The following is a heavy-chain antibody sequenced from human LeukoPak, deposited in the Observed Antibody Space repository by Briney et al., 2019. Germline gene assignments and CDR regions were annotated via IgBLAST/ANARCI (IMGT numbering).Heavy chain of an antibody. CDR2: ISYSGST. V-gene: IGHV4-59*01. J-gene: IGHJ5*02. CDR3: AREGTAGTNLNWFDP. Sequence: PSETLSLTCTVSGGSISSYYWSWIRQPPGKGLEWIGYISYSGSTNFNPSLKSRVTISVDTSKNQFSLKLSSVTAAATAVYYCAREGTAGTNLNWFDPWGQGTLVTVSS. CDR1: GGSISSYY. D-gene: IGHD1-1*01.